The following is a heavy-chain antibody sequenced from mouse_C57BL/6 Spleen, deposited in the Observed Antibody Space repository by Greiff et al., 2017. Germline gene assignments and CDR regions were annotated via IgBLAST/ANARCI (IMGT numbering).Heavy chain of an antibody. CDR3: ARGELLRYLAWFAY. CDR2: IDPNSGGT. J-gene: IGHJ3*01. Sequence: QVQLQQPGAELVKPGASVKLSCKASGYTFTSYWMHWVKQRPGRGLEWSGRIDPNSGGTKYNEKFKSKATLTVDKPSSTAYMQLSSLTSEDSAVYYCARGELLRYLAWFAYWGQGTLVTVSA. V-gene: IGHV1-62-3*01. D-gene: IGHD1-1*01. CDR1: GYTFTSYW.